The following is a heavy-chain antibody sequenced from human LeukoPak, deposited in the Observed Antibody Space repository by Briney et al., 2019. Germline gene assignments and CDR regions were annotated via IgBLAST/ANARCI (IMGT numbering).Heavy chain of an antibody. J-gene: IGHJ4*02. CDR3: VSAPNSYYLDH. V-gene: IGHV3-7*01. CDR1: GFTFTTYW. Sequence: GGSLRLSCAASGFTFTTYWMTWVRQAPGKGLEWVANIKEDGSDKNYIDAVEGRFAIPRDNTKSSLFLQMNSLRAEDTAVYYCVSAPNSYYLDHWGQGALVTVSS. CDR2: IKEDGSDK.